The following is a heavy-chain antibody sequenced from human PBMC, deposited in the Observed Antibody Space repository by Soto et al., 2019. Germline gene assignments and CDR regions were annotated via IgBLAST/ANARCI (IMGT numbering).Heavy chain of an antibody. Sequence: PSETLSLTCAVSGGPFSGVYWSWIRQPPGKGLEWIGGVNHRGSANYNPSLESRVTMSVDTSKNQFSLKLTSVTAADSAVYYCARDAFCGSGTCRVGHWFDPWGQGTLVTVPQ. CDR2: VNHRGSA. V-gene: IGHV4-34*01. J-gene: IGHJ5*02. D-gene: IGHD2-21*01. CDR1: GGPFSGVY. CDR3: ARDAFCGSGTCRVGHWFDP.